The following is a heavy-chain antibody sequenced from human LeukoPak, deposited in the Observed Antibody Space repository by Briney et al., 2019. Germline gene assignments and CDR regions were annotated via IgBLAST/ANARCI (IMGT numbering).Heavy chain of an antibody. J-gene: IGHJ4*02. Sequence: GSLRLSCAASGFTFSTYWMTWVRQAPGKGLEWVANIKQDGGEKYYVDSVKGRFTISRDNAKNSLDLQMDSLRVEDTAVYYCARGGGYRWLQFPFEYWGQGTLVTVSS. CDR2: IKQDGGEK. CDR3: ARGGGYRWLQFPFEY. V-gene: IGHV3-7*01. CDR1: GFTFSTYW. D-gene: IGHD5-24*01.